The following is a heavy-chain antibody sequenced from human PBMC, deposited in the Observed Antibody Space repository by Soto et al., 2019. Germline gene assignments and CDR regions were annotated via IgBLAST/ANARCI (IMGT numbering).Heavy chain of an antibody. D-gene: IGHD3-10*01. CDR2: IDAGNGNT. Sequence: GASVKVSCKASGYTFTNYAIHWLRQAPGQSLEWMGWIDAGNGNTKYSQNFQGRVTLSRDTSASTAYMELSSLRSEDTAVYYCARDGLFGIITMVRGVISSHYYYYMDVWGKGTTVTVSS. V-gene: IGHV1-3*01. CDR1: GYTFTNYA. CDR3: ARDGLFGIITMVRGVISSHYYYYMDV. J-gene: IGHJ6*03.